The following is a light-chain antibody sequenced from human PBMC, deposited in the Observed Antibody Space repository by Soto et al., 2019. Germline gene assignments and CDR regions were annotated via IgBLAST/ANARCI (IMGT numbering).Light chain of an antibody. Sequence: QSALTQPASVSGSPGQSITISCTGTSSDVGSSNFVSWYQQHPGKAPKLIFYEVSNRPPGLSDRFSGSKSGTTASRTISGLQAEDEADYFCSSYTTNKTLLFGGGTKLTVL. CDR3: SSYTTNKTLL. V-gene: IGLV2-14*01. CDR1: SSDVGSSNF. CDR2: EVS. J-gene: IGLJ2*01.